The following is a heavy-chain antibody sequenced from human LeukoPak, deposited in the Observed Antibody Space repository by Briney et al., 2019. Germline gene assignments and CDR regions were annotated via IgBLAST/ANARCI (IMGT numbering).Heavy chain of an antibody. D-gene: IGHD1-1*01. CDR2: IKSDGRAT. Sequence: QPGGSLRLFCAASGFTFSSHWMHWVRQAPGKGLVWVSRIKSDGRATDYADSVKGRFTISRDNAKNTLYLQMNSLTADDTAVYYCARGYTGTQYGEVYWGEGTLVTVSP. CDR1: GFTFSSHW. CDR3: ARGYTGTQYGEVY. J-gene: IGHJ4*02. V-gene: IGHV3-74*01.